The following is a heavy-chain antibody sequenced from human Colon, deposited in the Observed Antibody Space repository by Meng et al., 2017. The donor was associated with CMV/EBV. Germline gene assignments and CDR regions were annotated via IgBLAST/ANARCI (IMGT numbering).Heavy chain of an antibody. V-gene: IGHV3-23*01. CDR3: AKDTAYYYGSGSRAYGMDV. CDR1: GFTFRSYA. Sequence: GESLKISCAASGFTFRSYAMSWVRQAPGKGLEWVSSISGNGGNIYYADSVRGLFTISRDNSKNTVYLQMNSLRAEDTAVYYCAKDTAYYYGSGSRAYGMDVWGQGTTVTVSS. D-gene: IGHD3-10*01. J-gene: IGHJ6*02. CDR2: ISGNGGNI.